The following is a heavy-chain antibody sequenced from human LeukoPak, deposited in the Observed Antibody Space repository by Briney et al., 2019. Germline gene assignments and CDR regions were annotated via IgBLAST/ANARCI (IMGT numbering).Heavy chain of an antibody. Sequence: AETLSLTCTVSGGSISSYYWSWIRQPPGKGLEWIGYIYYSGSTNYNPSLKSRVTISVDTSKNQFSLKLSSVTAADTAVYYCARDLPYYGSGDASDIWGQGTIDTVSS. J-gene: IGHJ3*02. CDR1: GGSISSYY. D-gene: IGHD3-10*01. CDR2: IYYSGST. V-gene: IGHV4-59*01. CDR3: ARDLPYYGSGDASDI.